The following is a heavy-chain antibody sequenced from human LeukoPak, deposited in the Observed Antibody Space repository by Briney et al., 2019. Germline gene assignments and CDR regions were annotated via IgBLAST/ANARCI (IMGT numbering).Heavy chain of an antibody. CDR2: IYYSGST. J-gene: IGHJ6*03. CDR3: ARFLPRYCSSTSCHHYYMDV. Sequence: PSETLSLTXTVSGGSISSYYWSWIRQPPGQGLEWIGYIYYSGSTNYNPSLKSRVTISVDTSKNQFSLKLSSVTAADTAVYYCARFLPRYCSSTSCHHYYMDVWGKGATVTVSS. V-gene: IGHV4-59*01. D-gene: IGHD2-2*01. CDR1: GGSISSYY.